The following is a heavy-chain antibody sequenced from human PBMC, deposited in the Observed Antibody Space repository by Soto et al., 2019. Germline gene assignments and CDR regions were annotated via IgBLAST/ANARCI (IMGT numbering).Heavy chain of an antibody. CDR3: SAADTNFGWYFDL. Sequence: EVQLVESGGGLVQPGGSLRRSCAASGFTFSSYWMHWVRQAPGKGLVWVSRINSDGRSTSYADSVTGRFTIYIDNAKNTRYLQMNSLRAEDTAVYYCSAADTNFGWYFDLWGRGTLVTVSS. CDR2: INSDGRST. D-gene: IGHD6-13*01. J-gene: IGHJ2*01. V-gene: IGHV3-74*01. CDR1: GFTFSSYW.